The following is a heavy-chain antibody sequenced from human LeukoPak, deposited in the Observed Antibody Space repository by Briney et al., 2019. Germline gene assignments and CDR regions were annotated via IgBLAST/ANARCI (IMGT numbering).Heavy chain of an antibody. D-gene: IGHD3-22*01. Sequence: ASVKVSCKASGYTFTTYYIYWVRQAPGQGLERMAIINPSGGDTSYAQKFQGRVTLTRDTSTSAVYMELSSLTSEDTAVYYCARGPRDSGYGFDPWGQGTLVTVSS. CDR1: GYTFTTYY. J-gene: IGHJ5*02. V-gene: IGHV1-46*01. CDR2: INPSGGDT. CDR3: ARGPRDSGYGFDP.